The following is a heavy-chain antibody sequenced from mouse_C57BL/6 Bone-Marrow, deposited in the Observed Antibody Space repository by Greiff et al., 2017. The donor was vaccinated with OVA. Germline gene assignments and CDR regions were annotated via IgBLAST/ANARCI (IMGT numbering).Heavy chain of an antibody. CDR3: ARKSDGSSYYAMDY. CDR1: GYTFTSYW. J-gene: IGHJ4*01. Sequence: QVQLQQPGAELVMPGASVKLSCKASGYTFTSYWMHWVKQRPGQGLEWIGEIDPSDSYTNYNQKFKGTSTLTVDKSSSKAYMQLSSLTSEDSAVYYCARKSDGSSYYAMDYWGQGTSDTVSS. D-gene: IGHD1-1*01. CDR2: IDPSDSYT. V-gene: IGHV1-69*01.